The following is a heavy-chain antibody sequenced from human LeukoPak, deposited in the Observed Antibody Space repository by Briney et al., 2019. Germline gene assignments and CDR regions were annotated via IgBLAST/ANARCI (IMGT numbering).Heavy chain of an antibody. CDR1: GGTFSSYA. V-gene: IGHV1-69*06. CDR3: ASWGGEGSSGYYGDY. Sequence: GASVKVSCKASGGTFSSYAISWVRQAPGQGLGWMGGIIPIFGTANYAQKFQGRVTITADKSTSTAYMELSSLRSEDTAVYYCASWGGEGSSGYYGDYWGQGTLVTVSS. J-gene: IGHJ4*02. D-gene: IGHD3-22*01. CDR2: IIPIFGTA.